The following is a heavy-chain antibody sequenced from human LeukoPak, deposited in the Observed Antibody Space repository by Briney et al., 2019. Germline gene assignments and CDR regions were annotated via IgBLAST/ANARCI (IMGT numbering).Heavy chain of an antibody. J-gene: IGHJ6*03. CDR2: ISAYNGNT. Sequence: ASVKVSCKASGYTFTSYGISWVRQAPGQGLEWMGWISAYNGNTNYAQKLQGRVTMTTDTSTSTAYMELRSLRSDDTAVYYCARIMDYDFWSGYYYYYYMDVWGKGTTVTVSS. CDR1: GYTFTSYG. V-gene: IGHV1-18*01. CDR3: ARIMDYDFWSGYYYYYYMDV. D-gene: IGHD3-3*01.